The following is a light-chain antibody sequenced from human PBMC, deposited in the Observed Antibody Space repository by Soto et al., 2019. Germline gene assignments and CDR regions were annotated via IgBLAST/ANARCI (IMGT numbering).Light chain of an antibody. CDR3: CSYAGSYTRV. Sequence: QSALTQPRSVSGSPGQSVTISCTGTSSDVGGYNYVSWYQQHPGKAPKLMIFDVSKRPSGVPDRFSGSKSGNTASLTLSGLQAEDEADYYCCSYAGSYTRVFGGGTKLTVL. J-gene: IGLJ2*01. V-gene: IGLV2-11*01. CDR2: DVS. CDR1: SSDVGGYNY.